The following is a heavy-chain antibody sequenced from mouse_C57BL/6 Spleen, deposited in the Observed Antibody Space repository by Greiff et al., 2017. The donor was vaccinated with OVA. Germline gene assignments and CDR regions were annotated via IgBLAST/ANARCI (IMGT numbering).Heavy chain of an antibody. Sequence: QVQLKESGPELVKPGASVKISCKASGYAFSSSWMNWVKQRPGKGLEWIGRIYPGDGDTNYNGKFKGKATLTADKSSSTAYMQLSSLTSEDSAVYFCARDYGGWFAYWGQGTLVTVSA. D-gene: IGHD1-1*01. J-gene: IGHJ3*01. V-gene: IGHV1-82*01. CDR3: ARDYGGWFAY. CDR1: GYAFSSSW. CDR2: IYPGDGDT.